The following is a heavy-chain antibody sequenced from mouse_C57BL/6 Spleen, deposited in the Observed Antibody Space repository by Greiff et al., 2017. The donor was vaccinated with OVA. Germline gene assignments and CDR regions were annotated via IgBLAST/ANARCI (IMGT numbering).Heavy chain of an antibody. CDR3: TRPDYGSRYFDY. J-gene: IGHJ2*01. Sequence: EVQLQQSGTVLARPGASVKMSCKTSGYTFTSYWMHWVKQRPGQGLEWIGAIYPGNSDTSYNQKFKGKATLTAVTSASTAYMELSSLTNEDSAVYYCTRPDYGSRYFDYWGQGTTLTVSS. D-gene: IGHD1-1*01. V-gene: IGHV1-5*01. CDR1: GYTFTSYW. CDR2: IYPGNSDT.